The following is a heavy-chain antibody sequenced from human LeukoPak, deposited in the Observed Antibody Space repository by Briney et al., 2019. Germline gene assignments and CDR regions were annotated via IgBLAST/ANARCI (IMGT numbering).Heavy chain of an antibody. Sequence: PSGTLSPTCAVSGYSITSGYYWGCIRQPPGKGLEWIGTIYQSGSTFHNRSLKSRATISLDTSTNQSSLKLTSVTGADTAVYYWARIVGYCRRPSCLDWFDPGGQGPLVTVSS. V-gene: IGHV4-38-2*01. J-gene: IGHJ5*02. CDR1: GYSITSGYY. D-gene: IGHD2-2*01. CDR3: ARIVGYCRRPSCLDWFDP. CDR2: IYQSGST.